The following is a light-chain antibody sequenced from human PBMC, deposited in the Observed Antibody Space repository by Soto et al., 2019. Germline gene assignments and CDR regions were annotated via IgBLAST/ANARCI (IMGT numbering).Light chain of an antibody. J-gene: IGLJ3*02. CDR3: KSYDSSLRGWV. CDR1: SSNIGAGYD. CDR2: GNS. Sequence: QSVLTQPPSVSGAPGQRVTISCTGSSSNIGAGYDVHWYQQLPGTAPKLLIYGNSNRPSGVPDRFSGSKSGTSASLAITGLRAEDEADYYCKSYDSSLRGWVFGGGPKLTVL. V-gene: IGLV1-40*01.